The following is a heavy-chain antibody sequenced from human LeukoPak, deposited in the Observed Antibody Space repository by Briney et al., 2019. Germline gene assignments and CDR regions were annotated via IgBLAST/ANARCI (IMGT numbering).Heavy chain of an antibody. Sequence: SETLSVTWAVYGGSFSGYYWSWIRQPPGKGLEWIGYIYYSGSAYYNPSLKSRVTIPVDTSKNQFSLKLSSVTVADTAVYYCARVRNYYDSSGYYYIGKYYFDYWGQGTLVTVSS. J-gene: IGHJ4*02. D-gene: IGHD3-22*01. V-gene: IGHV4-34*01. CDR3: ARVRNYYDSSGYYYIGKYYFDY. CDR2: IYYSGSA. CDR1: GGSFSGYY.